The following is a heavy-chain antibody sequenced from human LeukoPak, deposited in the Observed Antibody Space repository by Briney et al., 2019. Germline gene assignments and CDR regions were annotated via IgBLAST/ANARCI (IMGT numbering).Heavy chain of an antibody. V-gene: IGHV4-34*01. CDR2: INHSGST. CDR3: ARGRGYCSGGSCRGFDY. Sequence: SETLSLTCAVYGGSFSGYYWSWIRQPPGKGLEWIGEINHSGSTNYNPSLKSRVTISVDTSKNQFSLELSSVTAADTAVYYCARGRGYCSGGSCRGFDYWGQGTLVTVSS. J-gene: IGHJ4*02. D-gene: IGHD2-15*01. CDR1: GGSFSGYY.